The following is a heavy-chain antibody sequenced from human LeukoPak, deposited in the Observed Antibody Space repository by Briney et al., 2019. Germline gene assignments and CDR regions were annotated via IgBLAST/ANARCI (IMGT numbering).Heavy chain of an antibody. CDR3: ARGTSDYGGNGYFDL. D-gene: IGHD4-17*01. V-gene: IGHV1-8*02. CDR1: GYTFTSYG. CDR2: MNPNSGNT. J-gene: IGHJ2*01. Sequence: GASVKVSCKASGYTFTSYGISWVRQATGQGLEWMGWMNPNSGNTGYAQKFQGRVTMTRNTSISTAYMELSSLRSEDTAVYYCARGTSDYGGNGYFDLWGRGTLVTVSS.